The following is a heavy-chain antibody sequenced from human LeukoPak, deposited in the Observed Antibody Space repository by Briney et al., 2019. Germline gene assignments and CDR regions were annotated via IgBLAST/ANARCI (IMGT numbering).Heavy chain of an antibody. CDR3: AIARYCSGGSCYDPFDY. Sequence: SETLSPTCPVTRGSISGYSWSWMRQPPGKGLGWVGAHYYRGSTNYNPSLKSRVTISVDTSKNQFSLKLSSVTAAETAVYYCAIARYCSGGSCYDPFDYWGQGTLVTVSS. D-gene: IGHD2-15*01. J-gene: IGHJ4*02. V-gene: IGHV4-59*01. CDR2: HYYRGST. CDR1: RGSISGYS.